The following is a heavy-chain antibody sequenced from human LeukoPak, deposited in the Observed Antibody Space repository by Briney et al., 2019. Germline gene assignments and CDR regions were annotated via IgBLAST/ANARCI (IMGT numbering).Heavy chain of an antibody. V-gene: IGHV3-7*01. Sequence: GGSLRLSCAASGFTFSSYWMTWVRQTPGKGLEWVANIRLDGGEKYYMDSVEGRFTISRDNAKNSLYLQMYSLRPEDTAVYYCARDKGYNTADWGRGTLVTVSS. J-gene: IGHJ4*02. CDR2: IRLDGGEK. D-gene: IGHD5-24*01. CDR1: GFTFSSYW. CDR3: ARDKGYNTAD.